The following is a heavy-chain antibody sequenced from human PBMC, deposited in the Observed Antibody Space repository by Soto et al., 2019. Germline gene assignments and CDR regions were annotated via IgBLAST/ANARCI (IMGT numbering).Heavy chain of an antibody. CDR3: IRGSSCTPTTCYNLGWFAP. CDR1: RFTFSSYA. D-gene: IGHD2-2*02. J-gene: IGHJ5*02. Sequence: TGGSLRLSCAGSRFTFSSYAMHWVRQAPGKGLEWVSVISPDGSDTFYAESVKGRFTISRDNSKNTMYVQMKSLRADDTAVYYCIRGSSCTPTTCYNLGWFAPWGQGTLVTVSS. CDR2: ISPDGSDT. V-gene: IGHV3-30*04.